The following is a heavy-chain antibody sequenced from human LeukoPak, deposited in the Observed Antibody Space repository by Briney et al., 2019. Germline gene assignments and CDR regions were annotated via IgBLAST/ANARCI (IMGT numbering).Heavy chain of an antibody. V-gene: IGHV1-18*01. J-gene: IGHJ6*02. CDR2: ISAYNGNT. CDR1: GYTFTSYG. D-gene: IGHD3-3*01. Sequence: ASVKVSCKASGYTFTSYGISWARQAPGQGLEWMGWISAYNGNTNYAQKLQGRVTMTTDTSTSTAYMELRSLRSDDTAVYYCARDHYDFWSGQNYYGMDVWGQGTTVTVSS. CDR3: ARDHYDFWSGQNYYGMDV.